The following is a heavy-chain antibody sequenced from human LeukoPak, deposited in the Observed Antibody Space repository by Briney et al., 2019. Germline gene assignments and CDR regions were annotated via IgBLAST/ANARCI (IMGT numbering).Heavy chain of an antibody. D-gene: IGHD3-16*01. CDR1: GDSIVSGTYY. Sequence: PSETLSLTCTVSGDSIVSGTYYWRWIRQPAGKGLEWIGLMRISRTTNYDPSLKSRATISADTSKIQFSLMLTSVTAADTAVYYCARDRFGDHSQNYYELGYWGQGKLVTISS. CDR3: ARDRFGDHSQNYYELGY. V-gene: IGHV4-61*02. J-gene: IGHJ4*02. CDR2: MRISRTT.